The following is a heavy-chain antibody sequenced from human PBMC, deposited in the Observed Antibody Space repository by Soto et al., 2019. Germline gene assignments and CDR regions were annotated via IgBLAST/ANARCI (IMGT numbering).Heavy chain of an antibody. J-gene: IGHJ6*02. CDR3: AIPYYDFWSGTSPYYYYGMDV. Sequence: GASVKVSCKASGYTFIRYGITWVRQAPGQGLEWMGGIIPIFGTANYAQKFQGRVTITADESTSTAYMELSSLRSEDTAVYYCAIPYYDFWSGTSPYYYYGMDVWGQGTTVTVSS. CDR1: GYTFIRYG. CDR2: IIPIFGTA. D-gene: IGHD3-3*01. V-gene: IGHV1-69*13.